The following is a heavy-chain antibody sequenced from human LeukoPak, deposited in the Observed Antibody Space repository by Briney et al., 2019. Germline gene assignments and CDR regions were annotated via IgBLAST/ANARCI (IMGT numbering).Heavy chain of an antibody. D-gene: IGHD5-18*01. CDR2: VFDSGRT. V-gene: IGHV4-59*11. J-gene: IGHJ6*02. CDR1: GGSMTTHH. CDR3: TTIKRGNIFGYFDF. Sequence: SETLSLTCTVSGGSMTTHHWNWIRQTPGKGLEWIGYVFDSGRTKENPSLKSRVTLSADTSKNQLSLRLSSVTAADTAVYYCTTIKRGNIFGYFDFWGQGTTVSVSS.